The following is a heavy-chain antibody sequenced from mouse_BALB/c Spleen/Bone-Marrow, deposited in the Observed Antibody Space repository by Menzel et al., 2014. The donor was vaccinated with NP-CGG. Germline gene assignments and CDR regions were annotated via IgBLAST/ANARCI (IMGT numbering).Heavy chain of an antibody. CDR3: ARSGKVRNAMDY. D-gene: IGHD2-14*01. CDR2: ISSYYGDA. CDR1: GYTFTDYA. V-gene: IGHV1-67*01. J-gene: IGHJ4*01. Sequence: VKLMESGAELVRPGVSVMISCKGSGYTFTDYAVHWVKQSHTKSLEWIGLISSYYGDATYNQKFKGKATMTVDKSSSTAFLELARLTSEDSAIYYCARSGKVRNAMDYWGQGTSVTVSS.